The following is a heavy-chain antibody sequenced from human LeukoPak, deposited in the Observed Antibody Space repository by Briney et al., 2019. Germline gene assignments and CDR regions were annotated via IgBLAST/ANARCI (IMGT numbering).Heavy chain of an antibody. D-gene: IGHD3-10*01. J-gene: IGHJ4*02. CDR1: GFTFRSYSM. Sequence: GSLRLSCAASGFTFRSYSMNWVRQPPGKGREWIGEVHHSGGTNYNPSLKSRVTISADRSSNRFSLSLNSVTAADTAVFYCARGEEYGSGTVHFDYWGQGILVTVSS. CDR3: ARGEEYGSGTVHFDY. V-gene: IGHV4-4*02. CDR2: VHHSGGT.